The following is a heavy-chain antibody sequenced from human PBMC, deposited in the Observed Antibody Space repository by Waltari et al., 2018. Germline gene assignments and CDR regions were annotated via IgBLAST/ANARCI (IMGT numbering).Heavy chain of an antibody. CDR1: GFTFGDYA. V-gene: IGHV3-49*04. Sequence: EVQLVESGGGLVQPGRSLRLSCTASGFTFGDYAMSWVRQAPGKGLGGVGFSRIKAYGGTTEDAASVKGRFTISRDDSKSIAYLQMNSLKTEDTAVYYCQVPAATDYWYFDLWGRGTLVTVSS. CDR3: QVPAATDYWYFDL. CDR2: SRIKAYGGTT. D-gene: IGHD2-2*01. J-gene: IGHJ2*01.